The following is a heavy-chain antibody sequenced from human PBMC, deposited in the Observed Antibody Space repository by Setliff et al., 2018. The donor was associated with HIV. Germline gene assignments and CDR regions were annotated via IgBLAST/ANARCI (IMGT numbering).Heavy chain of an antibody. D-gene: IGHD1-20*01. Sequence: GGSLRLSCAASGFTFSNYGMHWVRQAPGKGLEWVSAISVDGSGKFYADSVKGRFTISRDNSRNTLYLQMNSLRAEDTALYYCARDYSRYTWNYFDYWGQGTLVTVSS. CDR1: GFTFSNYG. CDR3: ARDYSRYTWNYFDY. CDR2: ISVDGSGK. J-gene: IGHJ4*02. V-gene: IGHV3-30*03.